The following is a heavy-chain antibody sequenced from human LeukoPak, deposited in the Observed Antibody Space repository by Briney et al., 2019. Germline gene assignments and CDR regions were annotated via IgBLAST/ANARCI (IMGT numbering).Heavy chain of an antibody. CDR3: ARDPGSPRGFFDL. J-gene: IGHJ2*01. Sequence: SGTLSLTCAVSGGSISSSNWWSWVRQPPGKGLEWIGEIYHSGSTYYTPSLKSRVTISLDRSKNHFSLKLNSVTAADTAVYYCARDPGSPRGFFDLWGRGTLVTVSS. CDR2: IYHSGST. D-gene: IGHD2-15*01. V-gene: IGHV4-4*02. CDR1: GGSISSSNW.